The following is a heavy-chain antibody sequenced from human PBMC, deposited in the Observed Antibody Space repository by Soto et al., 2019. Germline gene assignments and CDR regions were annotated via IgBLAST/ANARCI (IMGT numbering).Heavy chain of an antibody. Sequence: ASVKVSCKASGYTFTSYGISWVRQAPGQGLEWMGWISAYNGNTNYAQKLQGRVTMTTDTSTSTAYMELRSLRSDDTAVYYCASGAALYSSSVPYFDYWGQGTLVTVSS. CDR1: GYTFTSYG. D-gene: IGHD6-6*01. V-gene: IGHV1-18*01. CDR2: ISAYNGNT. CDR3: ASGAALYSSSVPYFDY. J-gene: IGHJ4*02.